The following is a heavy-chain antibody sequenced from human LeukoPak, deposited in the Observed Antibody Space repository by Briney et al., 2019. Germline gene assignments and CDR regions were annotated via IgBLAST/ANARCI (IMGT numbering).Heavy chain of an antibody. CDR3: ARGGALRSGWFDL. CDR2: IGIAGDT. Sequence: GGSLRLSCAASGFTFSSYDMHWVRHSTGKGLEWVSGIGIAGDTYYLGSVKGRFTISRENAKNSFYLQMNSLRAGDTAVYYCARGGALRSGWFDLWGRGNLVSVSS. CDR1: GFTFSSYD. V-gene: IGHV3-13*01. J-gene: IGHJ2*01. D-gene: IGHD3-9*01.